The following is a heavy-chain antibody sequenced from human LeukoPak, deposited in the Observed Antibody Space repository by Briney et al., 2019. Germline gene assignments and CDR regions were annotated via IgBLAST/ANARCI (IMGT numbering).Heavy chain of an antibody. CDR3: AKDEPDVHDYGDVAVDY. Sequence: GGSLRLSCAASGFTFSSYAMSWVRQAPGKGREWVSAISGRGGSTYYADSVKGRFTISRDNSKNTLYLQMNSLRAEDTAVYYCAKDEPDVHDYGDVAVDYWGQGTLVTVSS. D-gene: IGHD4-17*01. CDR2: ISGRGGST. CDR1: GFTFSSYA. V-gene: IGHV3-23*01. J-gene: IGHJ4*02.